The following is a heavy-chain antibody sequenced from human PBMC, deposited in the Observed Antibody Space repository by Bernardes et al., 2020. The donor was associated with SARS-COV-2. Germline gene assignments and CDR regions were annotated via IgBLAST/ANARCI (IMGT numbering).Heavy chain of an antibody. J-gene: IGHJ4*02. CDR3: ARAGEAGMTPLEYYFDY. D-gene: IGHD3-10*01. V-gene: IGHV4-38-2*01. CDR2: IYHSGST. CDR1: GYSISSGYY. Sequence: SETLSLTCAVSGYSISSGYYWGWIRQPPGKGLEWIGSIYHSGSTYYNPSLKSRVTISVDTSKNQFSLKLSSVTAADTAVYYCARAGEAGMTPLEYYFDYWGQGTLVTVSS.